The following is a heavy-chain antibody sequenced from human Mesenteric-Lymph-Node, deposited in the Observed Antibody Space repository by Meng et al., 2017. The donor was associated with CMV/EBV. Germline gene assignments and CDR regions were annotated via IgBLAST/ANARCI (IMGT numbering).Heavy chain of an antibody. V-gene: IGHV3-33*01. CDR1: GFSFSSYG. CDR3: ARGARWLYKGGVDY. Sequence: GESLKISCAASGFSFSSYGMHWVRQAPGKGLEWVAVIWYDGSNEYYADSVKGRFTISRDNSKNTLYLQMNSLRAEDTAVYYCARGARWLYKGGVDYWGQGTLVTVSS. J-gene: IGHJ4*02. D-gene: IGHD5-24*01. CDR2: IWYDGSNE.